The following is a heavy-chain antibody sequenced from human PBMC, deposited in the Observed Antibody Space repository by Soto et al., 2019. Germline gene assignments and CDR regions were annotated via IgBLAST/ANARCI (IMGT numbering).Heavy chain of an antibody. CDR3: AQTLGLAAAGPGRFDL. CDR1: GGTFSSYA. Sequence: QVQLVQSGAEVKKPGSSVKVSCKASGGTFSSYAISWVRQAPGQGLEWMGGIIPLFGRANYAQKFQGRVTITAAASTSTAHMELSSLRSEDTAVYYCAQTLGLAAAGPGRFDLWGRGTLVTVSS. D-gene: IGHD6-25*01. CDR2: IIPLFGRA. J-gene: IGHJ2*01. V-gene: IGHV1-69*12.